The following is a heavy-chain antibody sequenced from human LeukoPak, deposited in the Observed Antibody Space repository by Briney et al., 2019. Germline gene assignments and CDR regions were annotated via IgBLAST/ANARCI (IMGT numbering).Heavy chain of an antibody. Sequence: GGSLRLSCAASGFTFDDYAMHWVRQAPGKGLEWVSGISWNSGSIGYADSVKGRFTISRDNSKNTLYVQMNSLRAEDTAVYYCARDGEVSSSWPGDFDYWGQGTLVTVSS. D-gene: IGHD6-13*01. CDR1: GFTFDDYA. CDR2: ISWNSGSI. V-gene: IGHV3-9*01. CDR3: ARDGEVSSSWPGDFDY. J-gene: IGHJ4*02.